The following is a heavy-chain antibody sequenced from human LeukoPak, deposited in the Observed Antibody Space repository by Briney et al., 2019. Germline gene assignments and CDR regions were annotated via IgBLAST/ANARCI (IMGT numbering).Heavy chain of an antibody. CDR2: TYYRSKWSN. CDR3: TRGSWFDP. J-gene: IGHJ5*02. V-gene: IGHV6-1*01. Sequence: SQTLSLTCAISGDSVSSNSASWNWIRQSPARGLEWLGRTYYRSKWSNDYAESVKSRISINPDTSKNQFSLQLNSVTPEDTAVYYCTRGSWFDPWGQGTLVTVSS. CDR1: GDSVSSNSAS.